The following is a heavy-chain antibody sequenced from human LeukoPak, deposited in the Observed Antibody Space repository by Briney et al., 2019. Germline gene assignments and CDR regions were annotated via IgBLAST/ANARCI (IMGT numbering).Heavy chain of an antibody. D-gene: IGHD3-22*01. CDR2: IYTSGST. J-gene: IGHJ4*02. CDR3: ARTVAYYYDSSGYLGTYYFDY. CDR1: GGSISSGSYY. Sequence: PSQTLSLTCTVSGGSISSGSYYWSWIRQPAGKGLEWIGRIYTSGSTNYNPSLKSPVTISVDTSKNQFSLKLSSVTAADTAVYYCARTVAYYYDSSGYLGTYYFDYWGQGTLVTVSS. V-gene: IGHV4-61*02.